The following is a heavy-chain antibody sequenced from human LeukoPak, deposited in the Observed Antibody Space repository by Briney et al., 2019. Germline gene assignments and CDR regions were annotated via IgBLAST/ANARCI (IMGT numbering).Heavy chain of an antibody. CDR1: GFTFSSYW. D-gene: IGHD2-15*01. V-gene: IGHV3-74*01. Sequence: GGSLRLSCAASGFTFSSYWMHWVRQAPGKGLVWVSRINSDGSSTSYADSVKGRFTISRDNAKNTLHLQMNSLRAEDTAVYYCARGWSADYFDYWGQGILVTVSS. CDR2: INSDGSST. J-gene: IGHJ4*02. CDR3: ARGWSADYFDY.